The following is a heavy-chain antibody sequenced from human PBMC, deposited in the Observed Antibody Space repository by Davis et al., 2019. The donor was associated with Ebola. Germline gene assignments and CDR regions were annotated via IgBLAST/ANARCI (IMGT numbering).Heavy chain of an antibody. J-gene: IGHJ4*02. Sequence: AASVKVSCKASGYTFTGYYMHWVRQAPGQGLEWMGRINPNSGGTNYAQKFQGRVTMTRDTSISTAYMELSTLRSDDTAVYYCARDAKRGEYSFGYSYYFDYWGQGSLVTVSS. CDR3: ARDAKRGEYSFGYSYYFDY. D-gene: IGHD5-18*01. CDR1: GYTFTGYY. V-gene: IGHV1-2*06. CDR2: INPNSGGT.